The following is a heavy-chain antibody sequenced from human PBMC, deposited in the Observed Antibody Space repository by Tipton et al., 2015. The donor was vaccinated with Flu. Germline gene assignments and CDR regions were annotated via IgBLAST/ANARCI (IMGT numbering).Heavy chain of an antibody. CDR1: GFTFRSYG. CDR3: ARVYISYFFDY. D-gene: IGHD3-9*01. Sequence: SLRLSCATSGFTFRSYGMHWVRQARGKGLEWVAYISDDGNEINYADSVKGRFTISRDKSKRTIYLQMNSLRPEDTAVYYCARVYISYFFDYWGRGTLVTVSS. V-gene: IGHV3-30*03. CDR2: ISDDGNEI. J-gene: IGHJ4*02.